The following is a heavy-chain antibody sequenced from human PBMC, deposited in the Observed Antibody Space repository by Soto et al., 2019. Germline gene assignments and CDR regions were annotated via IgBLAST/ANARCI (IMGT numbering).Heavy chain of an antibody. D-gene: IGHD4-17*01. CDR2: IYPGDSDT. V-gene: IGHV5-51*01. CDR3: ARPSARARSYGDYVEGFDY. Sequence: PGESLKISCKGSGYSFTSYWIGWVRQMPGKGLEWMGIIYPGDSDTRYSPSFKGQVTISADKSISTAYLQWSSLKASDTAMYYCARPSARARSYGDYVEGFDYWGQGTLVTVSS. CDR1: GYSFTSYW. J-gene: IGHJ4*02.